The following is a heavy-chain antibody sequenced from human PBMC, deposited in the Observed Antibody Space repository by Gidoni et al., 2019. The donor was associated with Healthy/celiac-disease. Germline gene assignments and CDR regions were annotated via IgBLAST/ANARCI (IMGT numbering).Heavy chain of an antibody. D-gene: IGHD1-26*01. J-gene: IGHJ5*02. CDR1: GFTFSSYG. V-gene: IGHV3-30*18. Sequence: QVQLVESGGGVVQPGRSLRLSCAASGFTFSSYGMQWVRQAPGKGLEWVAVISYDGSNKYYADSVKGRFTISRDNSKNTLYLQMNSLRAEDTAVYYCAKVKGSYLGGWFDPWGQGTLVTVSS. CDR2: ISYDGSNK. CDR3: AKVKGSYLGGWFDP.